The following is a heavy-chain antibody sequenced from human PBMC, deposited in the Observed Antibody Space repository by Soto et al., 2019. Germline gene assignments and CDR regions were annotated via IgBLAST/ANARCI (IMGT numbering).Heavy chain of an antibody. D-gene: IGHD1-1*01. CDR3: ANGTRQYYDYCGMDV. V-gene: IGHV5-10-1*01. CDR2: IDPSDSYT. CDR1: GYSFTSYW. Sequence: GESLKISCKGPGYSFTSYWISWVRQMPGKGLEWMGRIDPSDSYTNYSPSFQGHVTISADKSISTAYLQWSSLKASDTAMYYCANGTRQYYDYCGMDVWGQGTTVTVSS. J-gene: IGHJ6*02.